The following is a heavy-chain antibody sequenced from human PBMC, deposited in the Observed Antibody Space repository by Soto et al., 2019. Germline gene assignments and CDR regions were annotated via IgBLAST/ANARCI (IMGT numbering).Heavy chain of an antibody. CDR1: GGTFGNFA. CDR3: AMGTRDGYNYWYFDL. Sequence: QVQLVQSGAELKKPGSSVKVSCKASGGTFGNFAISWVRQAPGQGPEWVAGIIPIYGTSNYADDFRGRITLTADESTATVYMELSSLRSEDTAIYYCAMGTRDGYNYWYFDLWGRGTQVTVSS. V-gene: IGHV1-69*01. CDR2: IIPIYGTS. J-gene: IGHJ2*01. D-gene: IGHD1-7*01.